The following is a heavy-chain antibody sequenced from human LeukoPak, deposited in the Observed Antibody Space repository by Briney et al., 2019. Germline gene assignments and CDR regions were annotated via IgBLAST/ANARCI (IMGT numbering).Heavy chain of an antibody. V-gene: IGHV3-30-3*01. CDR1: GFTFSGHA. Sequence: GGSLRLSCAASGFTFSGHAMHWVRQAPGKGLEWVAVISYDGSNKYYADFVKGRFTISRDNSKNTLYLQMSSLRAEDTAVYYCARGDYGDYGYFHHWGQGTLVTVSS. J-gene: IGHJ1*01. CDR3: ARGDYGDYGYFHH. CDR2: ISYDGSNK. D-gene: IGHD4-17*01.